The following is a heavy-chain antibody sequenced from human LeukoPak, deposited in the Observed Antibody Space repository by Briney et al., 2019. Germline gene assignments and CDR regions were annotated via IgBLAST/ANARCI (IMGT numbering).Heavy chain of an antibody. V-gene: IGHV3-74*01. CDR3: ARPYSSSSKGDY. D-gene: IGHD6-6*01. Sequence: GGSLRLSCSASGFTFSSQRVHWVRQARGKGLVWVSRINSDGSSTSYADSVKGRFTISRDNAKNSLYLQMNSLRDEDTAVYYCARPYSSSSKGDYWGQGTLVTVSS. CDR1: GFTFSSQR. J-gene: IGHJ4*02. CDR2: INSDGSST.